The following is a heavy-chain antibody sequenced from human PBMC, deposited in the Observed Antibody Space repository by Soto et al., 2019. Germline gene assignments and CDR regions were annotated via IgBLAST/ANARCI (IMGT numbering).Heavy chain of an antibody. J-gene: IGHJ4*02. CDR3: VGWFGGQADY. CDR1: GFSLSTSEVG. D-gene: IGHD3-10*01. Sequence: QITLKESGPTLVKPTQTLTLTCTFSGFSLSTSEVGVGWIRQPPGKALEWLALIYWDDDKRYSPSLKSSLTITKDTSKNQVVLTMTNMDPVDTATYYCVGWFGGQADYWGQGTMVSVSS. V-gene: IGHV2-5*02. CDR2: IYWDDDK.